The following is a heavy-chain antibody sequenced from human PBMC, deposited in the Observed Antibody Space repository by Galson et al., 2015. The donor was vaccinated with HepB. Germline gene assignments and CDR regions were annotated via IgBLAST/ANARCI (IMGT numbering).Heavy chain of an antibody. CDR1: GSTFTGYY. Sequence: VKVSCKASGSTFTGYYMHWVRQAPGQGLEWMGWINPNSGGTNYAQKFQGWVTMTRDTSISTAYMELSRLRSDDTAVYYCARGAGDYDSSGYYTNWYFDLWGRGTLVTVSS. CDR2: INPNSGGT. CDR3: ARGAGDYDSSGYYTNWYFDL. V-gene: IGHV1-2*04. J-gene: IGHJ2*01. D-gene: IGHD3-22*01.